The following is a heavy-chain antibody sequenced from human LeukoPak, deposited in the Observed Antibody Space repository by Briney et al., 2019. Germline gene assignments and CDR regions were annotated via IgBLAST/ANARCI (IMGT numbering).Heavy chain of an antibody. CDR3: ATLMYDYVWGSYRANWFDP. CDR1: GYTLTELS. V-gene: IGHV1-24*01. D-gene: IGHD3-16*02. CDR2: FDPEDGET. J-gene: IGHJ5*02. Sequence: ASVKVSCKVSGYTLTELSMHWVRQAPGKGLEWMGGFDPEDGETIYAQKFQGRVTMTEDTSTDTAYMELSSLRSEDTAVYYCATLMYDYVWGSYRANWFDPRGQGTLVTVSS.